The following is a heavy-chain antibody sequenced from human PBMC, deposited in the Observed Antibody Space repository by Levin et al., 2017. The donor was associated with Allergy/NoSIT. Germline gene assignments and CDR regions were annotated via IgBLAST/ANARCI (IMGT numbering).Heavy chain of an antibody. Sequence: PGGSLRLSCAASGFTFSSYAMHWVRQAPGKGLEWVAVISYDGSNKYYADSVKGRFTISRDNSKNTLYLQMNSLRAEDTAVYYCARDRIWFGDGYYGMDVWGQGTTVTVSS. D-gene: IGHD3-10*01. V-gene: IGHV3-30*04. CDR1: GFTFSSYA. CDR2: ISYDGSNK. CDR3: ARDRIWFGDGYYGMDV. J-gene: IGHJ6*02.